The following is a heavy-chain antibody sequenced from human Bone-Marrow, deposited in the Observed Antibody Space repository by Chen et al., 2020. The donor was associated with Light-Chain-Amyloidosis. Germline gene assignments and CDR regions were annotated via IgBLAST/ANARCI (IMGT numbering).Heavy chain of an antibody. CDR1: GSTLSNYW. J-gene: IGHJ6*02. CDR3: GRGAPRLNYYGVDV. CDR2: VNSDGSST. V-gene: IGHV3-74*03. Sequence: EVQLVESGGGLVQPGGSLRLSCAASGSTLSNYWMHWVRQVPGKGLVWVSRVNSDGSSTKYADSVKGRFSISRDYAKNTLYLQMNSLRAEDTAVYYSGRGAPRLNYYGVDVWGQGTTVTVSS.